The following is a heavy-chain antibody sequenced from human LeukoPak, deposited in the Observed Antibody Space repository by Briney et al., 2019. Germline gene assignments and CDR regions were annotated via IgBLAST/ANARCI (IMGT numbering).Heavy chain of an antibody. J-gene: IGHJ4*02. CDR2: IRYDGSNK. D-gene: IGHD5-12*01. Sequence: GGSLRLSCAASGFTFRSYGMHWVRQAPGKGLEWVAFIRYDGSNKYYADSVKGRFTISRDNSKNALYLQMNSLRAEDTAVYYCAEGLPPIVATITTGYWGQGTLVTV. CDR1: GFTFRSYG. V-gene: IGHV3-30*02. CDR3: AEGLPPIVATITTGY.